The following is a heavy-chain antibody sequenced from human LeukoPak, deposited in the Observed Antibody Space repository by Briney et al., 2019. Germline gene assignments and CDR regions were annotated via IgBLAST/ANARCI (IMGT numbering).Heavy chain of an antibody. CDR1: GDSITNNNYF. Sequence: SETLSLTCTVSGDSITNNNYFWGWIRQPPGKGLEWIGGVHHSGSTYYNPSLKSRVTISVDTSKNQFSLKLSSVTAADTAVYYCARTTVVTLGAFDIWGQGTMVTVSS. J-gene: IGHJ3*02. CDR2: VHHSGST. V-gene: IGHV4-39*07. D-gene: IGHD4-23*01. CDR3: ARTTVVTLGAFDI.